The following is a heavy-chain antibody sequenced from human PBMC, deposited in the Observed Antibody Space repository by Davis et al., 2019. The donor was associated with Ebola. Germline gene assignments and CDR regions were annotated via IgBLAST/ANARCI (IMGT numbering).Heavy chain of an antibody. V-gene: IGHV4-34*01. Sequence: MPSETLSLTCAVYGGSFSGYYWSWIRQPPGKGLEWIGEINHSGSTNYNPSLKSRVTISVDTSKNQFSLKLSSVTAADTAVYYCAREMTTVTTRFRPPGWFDPWGQGTLVTVSS. CDR2: INHSGST. CDR3: AREMTTVTTRFRPPGWFDP. D-gene: IGHD4-17*01. CDR1: GGSFSGYY. J-gene: IGHJ5*02.